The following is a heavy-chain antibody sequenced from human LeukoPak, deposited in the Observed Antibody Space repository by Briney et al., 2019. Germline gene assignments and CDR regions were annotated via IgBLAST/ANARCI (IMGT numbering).Heavy chain of an antibody. CDR2: ISGSGGST. CDR3: VKDRCDRHTCLEV. CDR1: GFTFSTYG. Sequence: PGGSLRLSCTASGFTFSTYGMTWVRQAPGEGLEWVSGISGSGGSTYYTDSVKGRFTISRDNSKNTLHLQMSSLRAEDTALYYCVKDRCDRHTCLEVWGQGTLVTVSS. J-gene: IGHJ4*02. D-gene: IGHD3-16*02. V-gene: IGHV3-23*01.